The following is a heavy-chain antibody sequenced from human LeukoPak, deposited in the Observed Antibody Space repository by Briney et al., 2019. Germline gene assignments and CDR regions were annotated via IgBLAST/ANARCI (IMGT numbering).Heavy chain of an antibody. D-gene: IGHD3-22*01. CDR3: ARDVRYYYDSSGYPDC. CDR2: INSDGSDT. Sequence: PGGSLRLSCAASGFTFSSYWMHWVRQAPGKGLVWASRINSDGSDTSYADSVKGRFTISRDNAKNTLYLQISSLRAEDTALYYCARDVRYYYDSSGYPDCWGQGTLVTVSS. CDR1: GFTFSSYW. V-gene: IGHV3-74*01. J-gene: IGHJ4*02.